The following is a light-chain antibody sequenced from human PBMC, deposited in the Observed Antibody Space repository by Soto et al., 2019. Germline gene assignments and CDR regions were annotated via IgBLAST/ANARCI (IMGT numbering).Light chain of an antibody. CDR1: SSNIGSNN. CDR3: AAWDDSLNGVV. Sequence: QPVLTQPPSASGTPGQRVTISCSGSSSNIGSNNVNWYQQLPGTAPKLLIYSNNQRPSGVPDRFSASKSGTSASLAISGLPSEDEADYYCAAWDDSLNGVVFGGGTKVTVL. V-gene: IGLV1-44*01. CDR2: SNN. J-gene: IGLJ2*01.